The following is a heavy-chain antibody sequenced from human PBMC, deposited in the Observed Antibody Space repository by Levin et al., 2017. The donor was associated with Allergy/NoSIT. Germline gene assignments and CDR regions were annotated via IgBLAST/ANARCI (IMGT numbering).Heavy chain of an antibody. CDR2: FNIDATRT. CDR3: ARTSGESAVDY. D-gene: IGHD6-25*01. CDR1: GFTFSSFW. J-gene: IGHJ4*02. V-gene: IGHV3-74*01. Sequence: GESLKISCAASGFTFSSFWMHWVRQAPGKGLVWVSRFNIDATRTTYADSVKGRFTISRDNAKNTLYLQMDSLRAAGTDVYYCARTSGESAVDYWGQGTLVTVSS.